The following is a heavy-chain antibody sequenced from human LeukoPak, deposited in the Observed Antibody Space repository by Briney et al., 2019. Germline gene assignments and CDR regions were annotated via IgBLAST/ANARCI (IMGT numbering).Heavy chain of an antibody. V-gene: IGHV4-34*01. Sequence: PSETLSLTCAVYGGSFSGYYWSWIRQPPGKGLEWIGEINHSGSTNYNPSLKSRVTISVDTSKNQFSLKLSSVTAADTAVYYCATLMYSSGRNRRLGMDVWGQGTTVTVSS. D-gene: IGHD6-19*01. CDR3: ATLMYSSGRNRRLGMDV. J-gene: IGHJ6*02. CDR1: GGSFSGYY. CDR2: INHSGST.